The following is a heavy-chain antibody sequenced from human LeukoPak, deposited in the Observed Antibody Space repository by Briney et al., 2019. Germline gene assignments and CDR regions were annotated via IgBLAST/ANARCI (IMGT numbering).Heavy chain of an antibody. Sequence: PGGSLRLSCAASGFTFTDYYMSWIRQAPGKGLEWVSSITNSGTTIYYADSVKGRFTISRDNAKNSLYLQMNSLRAEDTAVYYCAKDSPANDYWGQGTLVTVSS. J-gene: IGHJ4*02. CDR1: GFTFTDYY. CDR2: ITNSGTTI. CDR3: AKDSPANDY. D-gene: IGHD4/OR15-4a*01. V-gene: IGHV3-11*01.